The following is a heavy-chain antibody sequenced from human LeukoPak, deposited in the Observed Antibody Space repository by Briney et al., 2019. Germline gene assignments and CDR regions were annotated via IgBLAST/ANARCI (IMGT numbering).Heavy chain of an antibody. CDR1: GYTFTSYG. J-gene: IGHJ3*02. D-gene: IGHD3-10*01. CDR2: ISAYNGNT. V-gene: IGHV1-18*01. Sequence: ASVKVSCKAAGYTFTSYGISWVRRAPGHGLEWMGWISAYNGNTNYAQKLQGRVTMTTDTSTSTAYMELRSLRSDDTAVYYCARDQAMVRGVIITGDAFDIWGQGTMVTVSS. CDR3: ARDQAMVRGVIITGDAFDI.